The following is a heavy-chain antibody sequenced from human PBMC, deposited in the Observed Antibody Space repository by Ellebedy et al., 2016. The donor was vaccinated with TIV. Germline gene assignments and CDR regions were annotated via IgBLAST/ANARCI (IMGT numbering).Heavy chain of an antibody. CDR2: IVPIFDIA. CDR1: GGTFSRYG. J-gene: IGHJ4*02. Sequence: AASVKVSYKASGGTFSRYGVSWVRQAPGQGLEWMGRIVPIFDIANYEQKFQGRATITADKSTSTAYMELSSLKSEDTAIYYCARGGSCSGGSCSPPDYWGQGTLVSVSS. D-gene: IGHD2-15*01. V-gene: IGHV1-69*04. CDR3: ARGGSCSGGSCSPPDY.